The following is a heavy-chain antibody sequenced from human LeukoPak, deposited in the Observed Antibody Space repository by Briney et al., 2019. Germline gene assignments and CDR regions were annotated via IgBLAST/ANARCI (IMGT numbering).Heavy chain of an antibody. CDR3: AKDRRGPAAGTWYFES. CDR1: GFTFTSYS. J-gene: IGHJ4*02. CDR2: ISGGGGST. D-gene: IGHD6-13*01. Sequence: GGSLRLSSAASGFTFTSYSMNWVRQAPGKGLEWVSTISGGGGSTYYADSVKGRFTISRDNSKNTLYLQMNSLRAEDTAIYYCAKDRRGPAAGTWYFESWGQGNLVTVSS. V-gene: IGHV3-23*01.